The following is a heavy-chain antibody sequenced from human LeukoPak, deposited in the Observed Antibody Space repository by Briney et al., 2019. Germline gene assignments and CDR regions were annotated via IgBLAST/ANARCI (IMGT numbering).Heavy chain of an antibody. V-gene: IGHV3-33*01. Sequence: GGSLRLSCAASGFTFSNYGMHWVRQAPGKRLEWVAIIWHDGSNKYYADSVKGRFTISRDNSKNTLYLQMSSLRAEDTAVYYCASLGSSWYIINWGQGTLVTVSS. CDR1: GFTFSNYG. J-gene: IGHJ4*02. CDR2: IWHDGSNK. CDR3: ASLGSSWYIIN. D-gene: IGHD6-13*01.